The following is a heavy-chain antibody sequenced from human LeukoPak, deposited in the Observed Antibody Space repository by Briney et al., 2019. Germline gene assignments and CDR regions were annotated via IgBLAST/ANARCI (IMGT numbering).Heavy chain of an antibody. V-gene: IGHV1-69*04. J-gene: IGHJ5*02. CDR2: IIPILGIA. D-gene: IGHD3-3*01. CDR3: AREGNYDFWSGSGLDP. Sequence: SVQVSCKASGGTFSSYTISWVRQAPGQGLEWMGRIIPILGIANYAQKFQGRVTITADKSTSTAYMELSSLRSEDTAVYYCAREGNYDFWSGSGLDPWGQGTLVTVSS. CDR1: GGTFSSYT.